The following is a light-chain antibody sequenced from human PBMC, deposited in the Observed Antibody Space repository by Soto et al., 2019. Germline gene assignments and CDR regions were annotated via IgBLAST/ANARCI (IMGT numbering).Light chain of an antibody. CDR3: QQYHSYWT. Sequence: DIQMTQSPSTLSASVGDRVTITCRASQNVNNCLAWYQQKPGKAPKLLIHKASNLESGVPSRFSGSGSATVFSLTISSLQPDDFATYYCQQYHSYWTFGQGTKVEIK. CDR1: QNVNNC. CDR2: KAS. V-gene: IGKV1-5*03. J-gene: IGKJ1*01.